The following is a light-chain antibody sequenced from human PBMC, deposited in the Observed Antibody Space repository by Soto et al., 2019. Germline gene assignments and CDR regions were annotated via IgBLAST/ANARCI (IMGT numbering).Light chain of an antibody. CDR1: QGISSY. J-gene: IGKJ2*01. CDR3: QQLNRYPPT. Sequence: DIQLTQSPSFLSASVGDRVTITCRASQGISSYLAWYQQKPGKAPKLLIYAASTLQSGVPSRFSGSGSGTEFTLTISSLQPEDFATYYCQQLNRYPPTFGQGTKLEIK. V-gene: IGKV1-9*01. CDR2: AAS.